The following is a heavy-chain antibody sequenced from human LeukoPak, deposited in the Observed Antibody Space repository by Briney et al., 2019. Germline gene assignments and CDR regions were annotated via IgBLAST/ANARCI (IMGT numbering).Heavy chain of an antibody. J-gene: IGHJ6*03. CDR3: ARHPHSYYFYYMDV. V-gene: IGHV4-4*09. Sequence: SETLSLTCTVSGASFSSYYRSWIRQPPGKGLEWIGYIYSSGSTTYNPSLKSRVTISVDTSKSQFSLKLSSVTAADTAVYYCARHPHSYYFYYMDVWGKGTTVTVSS. CDR2: IYSSGST. CDR1: GASFSSYY.